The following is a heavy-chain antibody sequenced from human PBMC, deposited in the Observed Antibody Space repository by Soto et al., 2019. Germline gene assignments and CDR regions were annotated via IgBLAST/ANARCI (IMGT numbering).Heavy chain of an antibody. CDR3: ARGGASDYYYGMDV. V-gene: IGHV1-18*01. Sequence: QVQLVQSGTEVKRPGASVKVSCKASGYTFTTYAFSWVRQAPGQGLEWMGWISAYNGNTHYAQKLQGRVTMTTDTSTSTAFMELRSLRSDDTAVYYCARGGASDYYYGMDVWGQGTTVTVSS. CDR1: GYTFTTYA. J-gene: IGHJ6*02. CDR2: ISAYNGNT.